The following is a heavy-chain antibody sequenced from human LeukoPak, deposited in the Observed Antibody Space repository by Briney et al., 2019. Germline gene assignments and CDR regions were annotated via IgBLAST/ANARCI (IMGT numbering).Heavy chain of an antibody. D-gene: IGHD2-8*02. V-gene: IGHV4-34*01. J-gene: IGHJ3*02. CDR1: GGSLSGYY. CDR2: INHSGST. Sequence: PSETLSLTRAVYGGSLSGYYWSWIRQPPGKGLEWIGEINHSGSTNYNPSLKSRVTISVDTSKNQFSLKLSSVTAADTAVYYCARVVVDGEAFDIWGQGTMVTVSS. CDR3: ARVVVDGEAFDI.